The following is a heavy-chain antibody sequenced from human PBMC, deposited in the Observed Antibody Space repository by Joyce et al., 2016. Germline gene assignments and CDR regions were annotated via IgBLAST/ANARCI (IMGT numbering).Heavy chain of an antibody. CDR3: ARDIHYYNSSGYYWGAFDI. D-gene: IGHD3-22*01. CDR2: ISAQHGNK. J-gene: IGHJ3*02. CDR1: GYIFTTYG. V-gene: IGHV1-18*01. Sequence: QVQLVQSGSEVKKPGASVEVSCKASGYIFTTYGISWVRQAPGQGFEWMGWISAQHGNKKYAQKFQGRVTMTIDTSTSTAYMELESLRSDDTAVYYCARDIHYYNSSGYYWGAFDIWGQGTMVSVSS.